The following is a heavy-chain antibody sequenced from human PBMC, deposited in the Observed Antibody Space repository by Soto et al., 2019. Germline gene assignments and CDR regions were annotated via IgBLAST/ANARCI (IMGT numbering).Heavy chain of an antibody. J-gene: IGHJ6*02. Sequence: ASVKVSCKASGYTFTSYAMHWVRQAPGQRLEWMGWINAGNGNTKYSQKFQGRVTITRDTSASTAYMELSSLRSEDTAVYYCARLRDGYNPLRYGMDVWGQGTTVTVSS. CDR2: INAGNGNT. CDR1: GYTFTSYA. V-gene: IGHV1-3*01. D-gene: IGHD5-12*01. CDR3: ARLRDGYNPLRYGMDV.